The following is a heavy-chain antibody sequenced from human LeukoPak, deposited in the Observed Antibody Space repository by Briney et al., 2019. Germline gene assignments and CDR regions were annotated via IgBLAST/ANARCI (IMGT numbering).Heavy chain of an antibody. CDR3: ARTATVTNAGYFDL. V-gene: IGHV4-4*07. CDR2: IYTSGST. Sequence: SETLSLTCTVSGGSISSYYWSWIRQPAGKGLEWIGRIYTSGSTNYNPPLKSRVTMSVDTSKNQFSLKLSSVTAADTAVYYCARTATVTNAGYFDLWGRGTLVTVSS. CDR1: GGSISSYY. J-gene: IGHJ2*01. D-gene: IGHD4-11*01.